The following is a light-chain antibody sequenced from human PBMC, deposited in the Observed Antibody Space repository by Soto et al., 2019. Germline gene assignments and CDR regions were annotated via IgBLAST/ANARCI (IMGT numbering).Light chain of an antibody. CDR1: SSDVGGYNY. Sequence: QSALTQPPSASGSPGQSVAISCTGTSSDVGGYNYVSWYQQHPGKAPKLMIYEVNKRPSGDPDRFSGSKPGNTASLTVSSLQAEDEADYYCSSYAGRSNVFGTGTKLTVL. V-gene: IGLV2-8*01. J-gene: IGLJ1*01. CDR2: EVN. CDR3: SSYAGRSNV.